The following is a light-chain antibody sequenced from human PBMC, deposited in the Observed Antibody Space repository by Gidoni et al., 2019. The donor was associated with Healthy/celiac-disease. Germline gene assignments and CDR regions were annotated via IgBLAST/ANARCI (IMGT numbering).Light chain of an antibody. CDR3: QQSYSTPPWT. Sequence: IEMTQSPSSRSASIGDRVPITCQANQSISSYLNWYQQKPGQAPKLLIYAASSLQSGVPSRFSGRGSGTYFPLTISRLQPEDFSTYYCQQSYSTPPWTFGQGTKVEIK. V-gene: IGKV1-39*01. CDR1: QSISSY. J-gene: IGKJ1*01. CDR2: AAS.